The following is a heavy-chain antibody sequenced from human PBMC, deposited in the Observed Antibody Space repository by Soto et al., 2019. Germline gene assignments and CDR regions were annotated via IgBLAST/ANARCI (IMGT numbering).Heavy chain of an antibody. D-gene: IGHD5-18*01. V-gene: IGHV3-23*01. CDR3: AKDSQEPTAMDYYYGMDV. CDR2: ISGSGGST. J-gene: IGHJ6*02. CDR1: GFTFSSYA. Sequence: EVQLLESGGGLVQPGGSLRLSCAASGFTFSSYAMSWVRQAPGKGLEWVSAISGSGGSTYYADSVKGRFTISRDNSKNTLYLQMNSLRAEDTAVYYCAKDSQEPTAMDYYYGMDVWGQGTTVTVSS.